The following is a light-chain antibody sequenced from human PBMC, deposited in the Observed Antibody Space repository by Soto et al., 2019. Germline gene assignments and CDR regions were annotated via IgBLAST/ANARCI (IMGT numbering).Light chain of an antibody. CDR1: QSVSRN. Sequence: EIVMTQSPATLSVSPGERATLSCRASQSVSRNLAWYQQKPAQAPRLLIYGASTRATGIPARFSGSGSGTEFTLTISSLQSEDFVVYYCQQYNNWPYTFGQGTKLEIK. CDR2: GAS. CDR3: QQYNNWPYT. V-gene: IGKV3-15*01. J-gene: IGKJ2*01.